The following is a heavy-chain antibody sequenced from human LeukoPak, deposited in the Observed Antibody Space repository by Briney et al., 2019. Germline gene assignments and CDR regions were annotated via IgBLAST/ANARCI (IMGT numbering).Heavy chain of an antibody. V-gene: IGHV1-8*01. J-gene: IGHJ6*02. CDR2: MTPNSGNT. CDR1: GYTFTSYA. CDR3: ARDLRQTPMDYYCYGMDV. D-gene: IGHD6-6*01. Sequence: GASVKVSCTASGYTFTSYAINWVRQATGQGLEWMGWMTPNSGNTGYAQKVQGKVTMTRNTSISTAYMELSSLRSEDTAVYYCARDLRQTPMDYYCYGMDVWGQGTTVTVSS.